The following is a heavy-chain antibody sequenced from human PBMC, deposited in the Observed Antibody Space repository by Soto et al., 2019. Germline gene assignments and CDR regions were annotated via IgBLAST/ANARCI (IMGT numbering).Heavy chain of an antibody. V-gene: IGHV3-23*01. CDR1: GFTFSSYA. Sequence: GGSLRLSCAASGFTFSSYAMSWVRQAPGKGLEWVSAISGSGGSTYYADSVKGRFTISRDNSKNTLYLQMNSLRAEDTAVYYCAKDQYYDSSGYYNDAFDIWGQGTMVTVSS. J-gene: IGHJ3*02. D-gene: IGHD3-22*01. CDR2: ISGSGGST. CDR3: AKDQYYDSSGYYNDAFDI.